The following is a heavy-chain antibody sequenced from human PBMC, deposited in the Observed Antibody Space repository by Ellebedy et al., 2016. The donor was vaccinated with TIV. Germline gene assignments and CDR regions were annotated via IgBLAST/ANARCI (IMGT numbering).Heavy chain of an antibody. V-gene: IGHV1-2*02. CDR3: ARARPPHCSSTSCYGVYYYYGMDV. CDR2: INPNSGGT. D-gene: IGHD2-2*01. CDR1: GYTFTGYY. J-gene: IGHJ6*02. Sequence: APVKVSCKASGYTFTGYYMHWVRQAPGQGLEWMGWINPNSGGTNYAQKFQGRVTMTRDTSISTAYMELSSLRSEDTAVYYCARARPPHCSSTSCYGVYYYYGMDVWGQGTTVTVSS.